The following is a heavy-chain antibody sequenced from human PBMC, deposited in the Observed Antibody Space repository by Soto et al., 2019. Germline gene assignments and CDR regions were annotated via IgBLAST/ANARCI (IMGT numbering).Heavy chain of an antibody. Sequence: QITLKDSGPTLGKPTQTLTLTCTFSGLSLSTSGEAVGWIRQPPGKALEWLALIYWDDDKRYNPTQKTRLTITKDTSKNQVVLTLTNMDPVDTATSYCAPYVSTSPAGWFDPWGQGILVTVSS. CDR2: IYWDDDK. V-gene: IGHV2-5*02. D-gene: IGHD3-10*01. CDR3: APYVSTSPAGWFDP. CDR1: GLSLSTSGEA. J-gene: IGHJ5*02.